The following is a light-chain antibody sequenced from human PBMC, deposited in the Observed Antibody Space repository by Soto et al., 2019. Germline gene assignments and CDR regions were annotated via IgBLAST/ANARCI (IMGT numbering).Light chain of an antibody. CDR2: DAS. CDR1: QSVNTY. J-gene: IGKJ3*01. V-gene: IGKV3-11*01. CDR3: QQYNTRH. Sequence: EIELTQSPATLSLSPGERATLSCRASQSVNTYLAWYQQKPGQAPRLLIYDASNRATGIPARFSGSGSGTDFTLTISSLEPEDFAVYYCQQYNTRHFGPGTTVDFK.